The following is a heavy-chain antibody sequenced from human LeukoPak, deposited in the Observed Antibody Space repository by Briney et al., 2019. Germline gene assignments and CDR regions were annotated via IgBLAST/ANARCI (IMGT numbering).Heavy chain of an antibody. CDR3: ARMHGDGYNYYFDY. D-gene: IGHD5-24*01. J-gene: IGHJ4*02. V-gene: IGHV3-33*01. CDR2: IWYDGSNK. Sequence: GRSLRLSCAASGFTFSSYGMHWVRQAPGKGLEWVAVIWYDGSNKYYADSVKGRFTISRDNSKNTLYLQMNSLRAEDTAVYHCARMHGDGYNYYFDYWGQGTLVTVSS. CDR1: GFTFSSYG.